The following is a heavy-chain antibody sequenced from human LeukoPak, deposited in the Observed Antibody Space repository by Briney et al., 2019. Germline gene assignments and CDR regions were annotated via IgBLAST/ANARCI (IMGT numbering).Heavy chain of an antibody. CDR2: IYYRGST. D-gene: IGHD3-22*01. V-gene: IGHV4-34*01. CDR3: ARRSRDTSGYYYFDY. CDR1: GGSFSGYY. J-gene: IGHJ4*02. Sequence: PSETLSLTCAVYGGSFSGYYWSWIRQPPGKGLECIGNIYYRGSTYYNPSLRSRVTISVDTSKNQFSLKLSSVTAADTAVYYCARRSRDTSGYYYFDYWGQGTLVTVSS.